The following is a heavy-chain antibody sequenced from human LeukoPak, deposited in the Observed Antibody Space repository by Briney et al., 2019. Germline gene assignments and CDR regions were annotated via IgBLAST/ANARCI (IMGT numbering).Heavy chain of an antibody. Sequence: GGSLRLSCAASGFTFSSYWMHWVRQAPGKGLVWVSRINSDGSSTSYADSVKGRFTTSRDNAKNSLYLQMNSLRAEDTAVYYCARAISDYDASDIWGQGTMVTVSS. J-gene: IGHJ3*02. V-gene: IGHV3-74*01. D-gene: IGHD4-17*01. CDR3: ARAISDYDASDI. CDR2: INSDGSST. CDR1: GFTFSSYW.